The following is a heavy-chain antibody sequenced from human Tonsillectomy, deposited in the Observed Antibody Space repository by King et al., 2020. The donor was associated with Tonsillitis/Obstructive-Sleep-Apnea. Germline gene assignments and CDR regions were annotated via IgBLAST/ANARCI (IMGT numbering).Heavy chain of an antibody. CDR1: GFTFSSYE. Sequence: VQLVESGGGLVQPGGSLRLSCAASGFTFSSYEMNWVRQAPGQGLEWVSYITSSGSTIYYADSVKGRFTISRDNAKNSLYLHMNSLRAEDTAVYYCAREPENYYGLDVWGQGTTVIVSS. J-gene: IGHJ6*02. V-gene: IGHV3-48*03. CDR3: AREPENYYGLDV. CDR2: ITSSGSTI.